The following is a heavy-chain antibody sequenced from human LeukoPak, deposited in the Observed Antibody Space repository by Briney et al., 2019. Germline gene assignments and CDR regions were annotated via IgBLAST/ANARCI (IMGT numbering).Heavy chain of an antibody. Sequence: GGSLRLSCAASGFTFSSYAMHWVRQAPGKGLEWVAVISYDGSNKYYADSVKGRFTISRDNSKNTLYLQMNSLRAEDTAVYYCARGSGGSFYYPVEFPPFVDYWGQGTLVTVSS. CDR3: ARGSGGSFYYPVEFPPFVDY. CDR2: ISYDGSNK. CDR1: GFTFSSYA. D-gene: IGHD1-26*01. J-gene: IGHJ4*02. V-gene: IGHV3-30*04.